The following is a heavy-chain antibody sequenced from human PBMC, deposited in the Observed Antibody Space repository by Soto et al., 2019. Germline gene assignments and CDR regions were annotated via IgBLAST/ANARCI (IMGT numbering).Heavy chain of an antibody. CDR2: VYYTGTT. CDR3: ARLGGYYQSLDT. Sequence: SETLSLTCTVSGGSIDSYYWTWIRQPPGKGLERIGYVYYTGTTTYSPSLKSRVTISVDTSMNQISLKLSSVNAADTAFYYCARLGGYYQSLDTWGQGTLVTVSS. J-gene: IGHJ5*02. V-gene: IGHV4-59*08. CDR1: GGSIDSYY. D-gene: IGHD3-22*01.